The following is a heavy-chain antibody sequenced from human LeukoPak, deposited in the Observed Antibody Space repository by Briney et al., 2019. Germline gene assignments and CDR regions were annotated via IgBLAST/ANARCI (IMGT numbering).Heavy chain of an antibody. CDR1: GYTFTSYD. Sequence: KVSXKASGYTFTSYDINWVRQATGQGLEWMGWMSPNSGNTGYAQKFQGRVTMTRSTSMSTAYMELSSLRSEDTAVYYCARGPPNWGYDYWGQGTLVTVSS. CDR3: ARGPPNWGYDY. D-gene: IGHD7-27*01. CDR2: MSPNSGNT. J-gene: IGHJ4*02. V-gene: IGHV1-8*01.